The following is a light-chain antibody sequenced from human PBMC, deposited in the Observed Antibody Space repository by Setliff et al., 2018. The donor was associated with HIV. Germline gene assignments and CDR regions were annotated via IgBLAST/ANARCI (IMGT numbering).Light chain of an antibody. CDR1: SSDVGTYNA. J-gene: IGLJ1*01. CDR2: DVS. Sequence: QSVLTQPASVSGSPGQSITISCTGTSSDVGTYNAVYWYQQHPGKAPKLMIYDVSTRPSGVSNRFSGSKSGNTASLTISGLQTEDEADYYCFSYVTTDTYVFGTGTKVTVL. CDR3: FSYVTTDTYV. V-gene: IGLV2-14*01.